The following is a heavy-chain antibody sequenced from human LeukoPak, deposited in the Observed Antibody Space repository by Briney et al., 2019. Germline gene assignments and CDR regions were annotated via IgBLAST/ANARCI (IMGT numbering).Heavy chain of an antibody. J-gene: IGHJ5*02. V-gene: IGHV3-21*01. CDR2: LSSSSSYI. Sequence: GGALRLSCAAPGFTFSSYSMNWGRQAPGEGLERVSSLSSSSSYIYYADSVKGRFTISRDNAKNSLYLQMNSLRAEDTAVYYCARDGVPIRYCSGGSCSGNWFDPWGQGTLVTVSS. D-gene: IGHD2-15*01. CDR3: ARDGVPIRYCSGGSCSGNWFDP. CDR1: GFTFSSYS.